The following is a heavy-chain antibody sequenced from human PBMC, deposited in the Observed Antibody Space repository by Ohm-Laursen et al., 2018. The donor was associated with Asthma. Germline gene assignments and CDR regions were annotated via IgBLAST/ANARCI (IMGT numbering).Heavy chain of an antibody. J-gene: IGHJ5*02. CDR2: IWYDGSNK. CDR3: ARDESGYSYGGWFDP. CDR1: GFTFSSYG. D-gene: IGHD5-18*01. V-gene: IGHV3-33*01. Sequence: SLRLSCTASGFTFSSYGMHWVRQAPGKGLEWVAVIWYDGSNKYYADSLKGRFTISRDNSKNTLYLQMNSLRAEDTAVYYCARDESGYSYGGWFDPWGQGTLVTVSS.